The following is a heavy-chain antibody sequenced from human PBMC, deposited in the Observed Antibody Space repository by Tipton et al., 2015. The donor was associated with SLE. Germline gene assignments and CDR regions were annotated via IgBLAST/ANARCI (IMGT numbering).Heavy chain of an antibody. CDR1: RGSISNTNYC. CDR2: MCYTGST. J-gene: IGHJ4*02. V-gene: IGHV4-39*07. Sequence: TLSLTCTVSRGSISNTNYCWGWIRQPPGQGLEWIGTMCYTGSTYYNPSLKSRVSISVDMSKNQFSLKVSSVTAADTAVYYCAGEPDYWGQGTLVTVSS. CDR3: AGEPDY.